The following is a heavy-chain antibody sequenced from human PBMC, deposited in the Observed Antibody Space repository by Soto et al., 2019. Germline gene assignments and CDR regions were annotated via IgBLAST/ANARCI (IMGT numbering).Heavy chain of an antibody. CDR1: GGTFSSYA. CDR2: IIPIFGTA. J-gene: IGHJ6*02. D-gene: IGHD3-10*01. Sequence: QVQLVQSGAEVKKPGSSVQVSCKASGGTFSSYAFSWVRQAPGQGLEWMGGIIPIFGTADYAQKFQGRVTXXAXXXXXXAHMELXSLRSXXXXXXXXASWXKEXXXXGXYYYGMDVWGQGTTVTVSS. V-gene: IGHV1-69*12. CDR3: ASWXKEXXXXGXYYYGMDV.